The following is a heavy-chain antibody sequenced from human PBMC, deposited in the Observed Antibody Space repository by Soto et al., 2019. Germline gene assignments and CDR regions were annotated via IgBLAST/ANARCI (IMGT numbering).Heavy chain of an antibody. D-gene: IGHD2-15*01. Sequence: PSQTLSLTCAISGDSVSSNSAAWNWIRRSPSGGLEWLGRTYYRSRWYNDYAVSVRSRITINPGTSKNQFSLHLNSVTPEDTAVYYCAGPTPLQWYYVDVWGKGTTVTVPS. V-gene: IGHV6-1*01. CDR2: TYYRSRWYN. CDR1: GDSVSSNSAA. J-gene: IGHJ6*03. CDR3: AGPTPLQWYYVDV.